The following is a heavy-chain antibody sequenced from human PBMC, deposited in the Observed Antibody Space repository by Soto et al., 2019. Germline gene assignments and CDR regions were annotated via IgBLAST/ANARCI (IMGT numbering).Heavy chain of an antibody. CDR1: GFTFSSYA. J-gene: IGHJ4*02. Sequence: GGSLRLSCAASGFTFSSYAMSWVRQAPGKGLEWVSAITDSGGITYYGDSVKGRFTISRDNSKNTLYLQMNSLRAEDTAIYYCAKQIVGPTTNYFDYWGQGTLVTVSS. D-gene: IGHD1-26*01. V-gene: IGHV3-23*01. CDR3: AKQIVGPTTNYFDY. CDR2: ITDSGGIT.